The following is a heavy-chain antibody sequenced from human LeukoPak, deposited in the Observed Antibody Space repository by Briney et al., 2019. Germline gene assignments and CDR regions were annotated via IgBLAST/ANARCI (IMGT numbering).Heavy chain of an antibody. J-gene: IGHJ4*02. D-gene: IGHD6-13*01. Sequence: SETLSLTCTVSGGSITNHYCSWIRQPPGKGLEWIGYIYDSGNTNYNPSLKSRVSISMDTSKNQFSLNLNSVTAADTATYYCARAVFDSSTLSSWGQGTLVTVSS. CDR2: IYDSGNT. CDR3: ARAVFDSSTLSS. CDR1: GGSITNHY. V-gene: IGHV4-59*11.